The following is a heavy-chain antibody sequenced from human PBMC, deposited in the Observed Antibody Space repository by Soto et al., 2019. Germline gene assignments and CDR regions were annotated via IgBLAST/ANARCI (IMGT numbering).Heavy chain of an antibody. J-gene: IGHJ5*02. CDR3: ARVRPYTAYWFDP. D-gene: IGHD2-2*02. CDR2: IYPTGNT. Sequence: SETLSLTCTVSGGSISSSGYSWTWIRQPPGKGLEWIGYIYPTGNTYYSPSLNSRVTISVNKSENQLSLKLYSVTAADTAVYYCARVRPYTAYWFDPWGQGIMVTVSS. V-gene: IGHV4-30-2*01. CDR1: GGSISSSGYS.